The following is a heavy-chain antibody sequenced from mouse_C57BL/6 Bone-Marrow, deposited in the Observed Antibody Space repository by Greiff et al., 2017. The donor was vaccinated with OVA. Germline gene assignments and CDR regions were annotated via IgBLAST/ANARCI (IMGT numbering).Heavy chain of an antibody. Sequence: EVQLQQSGAELVRPGASVKLSCTASGFNIKDDYLHWVKQRPEQGLEWIGWIDPENGDTEYASKFQGKATITADTSSNTAYLQLSSLTSEDTAVYYCTTGDYDLYYFDYWGQGTTLTVSS. D-gene: IGHD2-4*01. CDR3: TTGDYDLYYFDY. V-gene: IGHV14-4*01. J-gene: IGHJ2*01. CDR2: IDPENGDT. CDR1: GFNIKDDY.